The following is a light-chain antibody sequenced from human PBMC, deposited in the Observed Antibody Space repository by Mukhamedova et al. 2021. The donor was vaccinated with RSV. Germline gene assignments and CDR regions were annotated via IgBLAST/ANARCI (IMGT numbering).Light chain of an antibody. J-gene: IGLJ2*01. CDR3: QAWDSTSEVV. Sequence: GDKYVSWYQQTPGQSPLLVIYQVNKRPSGIPERFSGSNSVNTATLTISGTQVMDEADYYCQAWDSTSEVVFGGGTKLTVL. V-gene: IGLV3-1*01. CDR2: QVN. CDR1: GDKY.